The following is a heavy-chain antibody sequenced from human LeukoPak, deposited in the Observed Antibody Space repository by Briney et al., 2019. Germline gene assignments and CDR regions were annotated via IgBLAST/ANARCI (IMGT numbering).Heavy chain of an antibody. D-gene: IGHD4-17*01. CDR1: GFTFSSYA. CDR3: ARGMTNPFDY. CDR2: ISGSGGST. V-gene: IGHV3-23*01. J-gene: IGHJ4*02. Sequence: GGSLRLSCAASGFTFSSYAMSWVRQAPGKGLEWISAISGSGGSTYYADSVKGRFTISRHNSENTLYLQMNSRRAEDTAVYYCARGMTNPFDYWGQGTLVTVSS.